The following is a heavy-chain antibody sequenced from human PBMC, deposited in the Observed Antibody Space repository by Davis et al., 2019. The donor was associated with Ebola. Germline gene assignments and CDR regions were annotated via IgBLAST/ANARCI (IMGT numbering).Heavy chain of an antibody. J-gene: IGHJ4*02. V-gene: IGHV1-3*01. CDR2: INAGNGNT. CDR1: GYTFTSYA. D-gene: IGHD2-21*02. Sequence: SVTVSFMASGYTFTSYAMHWVRKAPGQKREWMGGINAGNGNTKYSQKFQGRVTITRDTSASTAYMELSSLRSEDTAVYYCAKGVVTANYYFDYWGQGTLVTVSS. CDR3: AKGVVTANYYFDY.